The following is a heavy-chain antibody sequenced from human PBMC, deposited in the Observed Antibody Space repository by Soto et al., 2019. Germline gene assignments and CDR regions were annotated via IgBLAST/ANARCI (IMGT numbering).Heavy chain of an antibody. CDR1: GGSISSGGYY. D-gene: IGHD2-15*01. V-gene: IGHV4-31*03. CDR3: ARDPGSGWGMDV. CDR2: IYYSGST. Sequence: TLSLTCTVSGGSISSGGYYWSWIRQHPGKGLEWIGYIYYSGSTYYNPSLKSRVTISVDTSKNQFSLKLSSVTAADTAVYYCARDPGSGWGMDVWGQGTTVTVSS. J-gene: IGHJ6*02.